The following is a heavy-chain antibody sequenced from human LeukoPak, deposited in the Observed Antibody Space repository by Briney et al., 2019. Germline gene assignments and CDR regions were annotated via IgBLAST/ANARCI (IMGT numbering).Heavy chain of an antibody. CDR1: GGFISSYY. V-gene: IGHV4-59*01. CDR2: IYYSGST. D-gene: IGHD5-24*01. Sequence: PSETLSLTCTVSGGFISSYYWSWIRQPPGKGLEWIGFIYYSGSTNYNPSLKSRVTISVDTSKNQLSLKLSSVTAADTAVYYCARGDGQDGNFDYWGQGTLVTVSS. J-gene: IGHJ4*02. CDR3: ARGDGQDGNFDY.